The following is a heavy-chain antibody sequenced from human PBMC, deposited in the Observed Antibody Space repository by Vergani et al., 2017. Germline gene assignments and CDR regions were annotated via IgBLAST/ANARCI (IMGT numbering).Heavy chain of an antibody. J-gene: IGHJ4*02. CDR3: AITDKIAAAGDY. V-gene: IGHV3-30*03. CDR2: ISYDGSNK. Sequence: QVQLVESGGGVVQPGRSLRLSCAASGFTFSSYGMHWVRQAPGKGLEWVAVISYDGSNKYYADSVKGRFTISRDNSKNTLYLQMNSLRAEDTAVYYCAITDKIAAAGDYWGQGTLVTVSS. CDR1: GFTFSSYG. D-gene: IGHD6-13*01.